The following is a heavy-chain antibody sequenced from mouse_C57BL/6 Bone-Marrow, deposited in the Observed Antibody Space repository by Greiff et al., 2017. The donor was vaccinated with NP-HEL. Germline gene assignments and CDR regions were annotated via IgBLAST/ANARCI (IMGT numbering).Heavy chain of an antibody. CDR1: GYTFTSYG. Sequence: QVQLQQSGAELARPGASVKLSCKASGYTFTSYGISWVKQRTGQGLEWIGEIYPRSGNTYYNEKFKGKATLTADKSSSTAYMELRSLTSEDSAVYFCASGPITTVVAWYFDVWGTGTTVTVSS. CDR3: ASGPITTVVAWYFDV. J-gene: IGHJ1*03. D-gene: IGHD1-1*01. V-gene: IGHV1-81*01. CDR2: IYPRSGNT.